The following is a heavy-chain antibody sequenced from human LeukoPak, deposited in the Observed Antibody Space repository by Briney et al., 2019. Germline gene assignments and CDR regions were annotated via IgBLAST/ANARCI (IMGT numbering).Heavy chain of an antibody. CDR1: GFTFSTYE. J-gene: IGHJ3*02. D-gene: IGHD4-23*01. Sequence: GGSLRLSCATSGFTFSTYEMDWVRQAPGKGLEWVSYISSSGSIYYTDPVKGRFTISRDNAKNSLYLQMNSLRAEDTAIYYCAREGYGGTSDALDIWGQGTMVTVSS. CDR2: ISSSGSI. V-gene: IGHV3-48*03. CDR3: AREGYGGTSDALDI.